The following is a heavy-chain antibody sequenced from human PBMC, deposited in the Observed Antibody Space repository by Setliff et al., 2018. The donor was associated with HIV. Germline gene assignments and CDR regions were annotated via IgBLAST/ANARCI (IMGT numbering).Heavy chain of an antibody. V-gene: IGHV4-34*01. CDR1: GGSFSGYY. D-gene: IGHD5-12*01. CDR2: INHSGST. CDR3: ARAVAGHTGYHSYYYNYMDV. Sequence: SETLSLTCAVYGGSFSGYYWSWIRQPPGKGLEWIGEINHSGSTNYNPSLKSRVTISVDTSKNQFSLKLSSVTAADTAMYYCARAVAGHTGYHSYYYNYMDVWGKGTTVTVSS. J-gene: IGHJ6*03.